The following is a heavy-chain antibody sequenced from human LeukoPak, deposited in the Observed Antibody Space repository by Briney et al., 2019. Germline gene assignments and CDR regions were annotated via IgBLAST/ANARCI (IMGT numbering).Heavy chain of an antibody. D-gene: IGHD4-23*01. CDR1: ARSISSGDYY. V-gene: IGHV4-30-4*08. CDR2: IYYSGST. CDR3: ASALRWHYYFDY. Sequence: PSQTLSLTCTVSARSISSGDYYWSWLRQPPGKGLEWIGSIYYSGSTYYNPSFKSRVTISVYTTKNQVSLKLSSVTAADTAVYYCASALRWHYYFDYWGQGTLVTVSS. J-gene: IGHJ4*02.